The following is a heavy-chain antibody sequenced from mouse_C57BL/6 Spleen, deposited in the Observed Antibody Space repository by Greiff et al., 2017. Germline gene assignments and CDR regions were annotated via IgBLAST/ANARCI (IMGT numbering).Heavy chain of an antibody. Sequence: EVQLVESGEGLVKPGGSLKLSCAASGFTFSSYAMSWVRQTPEKRLEWVAYISSGGDYIYYADTVKGRFTIARDNARNTLYLQMSSLKSEDTAMYYCTRDRETAQALAWFAYWGQGTLVTVSA. J-gene: IGHJ3*01. CDR3: TRDRETAQALAWFAY. V-gene: IGHV5-9-1*02. CDR2: ISSGGDYI. CDR1: GFTFSSYA. D-gene: IGHD3-2*02.